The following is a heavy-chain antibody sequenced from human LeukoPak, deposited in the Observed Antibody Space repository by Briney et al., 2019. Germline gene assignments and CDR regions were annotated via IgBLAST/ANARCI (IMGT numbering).Heavy chain of an antibody. D-gene: IGHD3-22*01. CDR2: IIPILGIA. Sequence: SVKVSCKASGYTFTGYYMHWVRQAPGQGLEWMGRIIPILGIANYAQKFQGRVTITADKSTSTAYMELSSLRSEDTAVYYCAREDYYDSSGYYGTFDYWGQGTLVTVSS. CDR1: GYTFTGYY. CDR3: AREDYYDSSGYYGTFDY. V-gene: IGHV1-69*04. J-gene: IGHJ4*02.